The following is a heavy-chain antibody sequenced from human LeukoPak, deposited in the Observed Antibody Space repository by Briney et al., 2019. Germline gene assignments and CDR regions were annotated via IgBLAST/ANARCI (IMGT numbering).Heavy chain of an antibody. D-gene: IGHD2-2*01. Sequence: PSETLSLTCTVSGGSISSYYWSWIRQPPGKGLEWIGYIYYSGSTNYNPSLKSRVTISVDTSKNQFSLKLSSVTAADTAVYYCARGRGVVPAARNWYFDLWGRGTLVTVSS. CDR1: GGSISSYY. CDR2: IYYSGST. V-gene: IGHV4-59*01. CDR3: ARGRGVVPAARNWYFDL. J-gene: IGHJ2*01.